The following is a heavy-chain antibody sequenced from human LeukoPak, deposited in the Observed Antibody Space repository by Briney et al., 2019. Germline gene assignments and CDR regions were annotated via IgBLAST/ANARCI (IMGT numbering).Heavy chain of an antibody. V-gene: IGHV3-53*01. J-gene: IGHJ6*03. Sequence: GSLRLSCAASGFTVSSNYMSWVRQAPGKGLEWVSVIYSGGSTYYADSVKGRFTISRDNSKNTLYLQMNSLRAEDTAVYYCARERAARPHYYYYMDVWGKGTTVTVSS. CDR2: IYSGGST. CDR1: GFTVSSNY. CDR3: ARERAARPHYYYYMDV. D-gene: IGHD6-6*01.